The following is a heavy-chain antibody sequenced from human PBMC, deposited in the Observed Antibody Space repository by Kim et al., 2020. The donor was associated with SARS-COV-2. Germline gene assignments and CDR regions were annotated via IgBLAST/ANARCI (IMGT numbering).Heavy chain of an antibody. CDR2: IDPSDSYT. V-gene: IGHV5-10-1*01. CDR1: GYSFTSYW. D-gene: IGHD6-13*01. J-gene: IGHJ6*02. Sequence: GESLKISCKGSGYSFTSYWISWVRQMPGKGLEWMGRIDPSDSYTNYSPSFQGHVTISADKFISTAYLQWSSLKASDTAMYYCARHTVAAAVPTKHYYYYGMDVWGQGTTVTVSS. CDR3: ARHTVAAAVPTKHYYYYGMDV.